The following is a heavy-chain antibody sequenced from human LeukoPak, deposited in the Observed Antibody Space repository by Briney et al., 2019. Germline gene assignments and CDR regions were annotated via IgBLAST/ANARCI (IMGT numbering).Heavy chain of an antibody. J-gene: IGHJ4*02. Sequence: ASVKVSCKASGYTFTSYGISWVRQAPGQGLEWMGWISAYNGNTSYAQKLQGRVTMTTDTSTSTAYMELRSLRSDDTAVYYCAREARRYDSSGYYGYWGQGTLVTVSS. V-gene: IGHV1-18*01. CDR1: GYTFTSYG. CDR3: AREARRYDSSGYYGY. D-gene: IGHD3-22*01. CDR2: ISAYNGNT.